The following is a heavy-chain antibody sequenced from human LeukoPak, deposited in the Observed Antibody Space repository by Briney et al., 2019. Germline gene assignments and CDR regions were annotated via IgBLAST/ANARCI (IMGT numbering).Heavy chain of an antibody. D-gene: IGHD3-22*01. J-gene: IGHJ4*02. Sequence: SVKVSCKASGGTFSSYAISWVRQAPGQGLEWMGGIIPIFGTANYAQKFQGRVTITADESTSTAYMELSSLRSEDTAVYYCANDSTYYYDSSGLFYWGQGTLVTVSS. CDR1: GGTFSSYA. CDR3: ANDSTYYYDSSGLFY. V-gene: IGHV1-69*13. CDR2: IIPIFGTA.